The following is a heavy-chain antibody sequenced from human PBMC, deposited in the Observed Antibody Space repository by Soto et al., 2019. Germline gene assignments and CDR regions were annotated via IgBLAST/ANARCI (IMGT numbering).Heavy chain of an antibody. CDR3: ASQEVGCRGGSCFYGMDV. J-gene: IGHJ6*02. CDR2: MYYSGST. V-gene: IGHV4-39*01. Sequence: SETLSLTCTVSGGSISSSNYHWGWIRQPPGKGLEWIGSMYYSGSTYYNPSLKSRVTMSVDTSKNQFSLKLSSVTAADTVVFYCASQEVGCRGGSCFYGMDVWGQGTTVTVSS. CDR1: GGSISSSNYH. D-gene: IGHD2-15*01.